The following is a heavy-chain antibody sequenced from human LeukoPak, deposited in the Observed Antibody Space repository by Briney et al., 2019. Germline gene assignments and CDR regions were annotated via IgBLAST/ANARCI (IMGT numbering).Heavy chain of an antibody. CDR3: ARDPRVRSVTTPKVLDYYMDV. CDR1: GGSISSGSYY. J-gene: IGHJ6*03. Sequence: PSETLSLTCTVSGGSISSGSYYWSWIRQPAGKGLEWIGRIYTSGSTNYNPSLKSRVTISVDTSKNQFSLKLSSVTAADTAVYYCARDPRVRSVTTPKVLDYYMDVWGKGTTVTVSS. D-gene: IGHD4-17*01. CDR2: IYTSGST. V-gene: IGHV4-61*02.